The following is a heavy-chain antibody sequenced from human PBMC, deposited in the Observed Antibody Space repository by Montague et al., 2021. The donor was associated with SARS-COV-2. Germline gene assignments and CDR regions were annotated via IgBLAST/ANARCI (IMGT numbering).Heavy chain of an antibody. V-gene: IGHV3-13*04. CDR2: IGTAGDT. Sequence: SLRLSCAASGFTFSSYDMHWVRQATGKGLEWVSAIGTAGDTYYPGSVKGRFTISRENAKNSLYLQMNSLRAGDTSVYYCARARYSSSWPLRLYWYFDLWGRGTLVTVSS. CDR3: ARARYSSSWPLRLYWYFDL. J-gene: IGHJ2*01. CDR1: GFTFSSYD. D-gene: IGHD6-13*01.